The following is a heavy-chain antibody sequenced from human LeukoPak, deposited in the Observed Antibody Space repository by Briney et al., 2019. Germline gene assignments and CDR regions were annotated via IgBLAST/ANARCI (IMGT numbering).Heavy chain of an antibody. Sequence: PSETLSLTCAVYGGSFSGYYWSWIRQPPGKGLEWIGEINHSGSTNYNPSLKSRVTISVDTSKNQFSLKLSSVTAADTAVYYCAREGVVRRWLVKYNWFDPWGQGTLVTVSS. J-gene: IGHJ5*02. CDR3: AREGVVRRWLVKYNWFDP. V-gene: IGHV4-34*01. CDR2: INHSGST. D-gene: IGHD6-19*01. CDR1: GGSFSGYY.